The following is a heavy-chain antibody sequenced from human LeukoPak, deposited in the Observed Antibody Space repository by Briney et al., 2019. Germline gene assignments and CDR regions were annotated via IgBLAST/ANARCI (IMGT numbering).Heavy chain of an antibody. Sequence: ASVKVSCKASAYTFTSYGNSWVRQAPGQGLERMGWISAYNGNTNYAQKLQGRVTITTDTSTSTAYMELRSLRSDDTAVYYCARDLYPTHYGSGSYFDYWGQGTLVTVSS. D-gene: IGHD3-10*01. CDR1: AYTFTSYG. J-gene: IGHJ4*02. CDR2: ISAYNGNT. CDR3: ARDLYPTHYGSGSYFDY. V-gene: IGHV1-18*01.